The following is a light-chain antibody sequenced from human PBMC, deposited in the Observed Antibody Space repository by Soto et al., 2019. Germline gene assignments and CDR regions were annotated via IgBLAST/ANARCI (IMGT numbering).Light chain of an antibody. Sequence: DIQMTQPPSTLSASLGERVTITSRASQSISSWLAWYPQKPGKAPKLLIYKASTLKSGVPSRFSGSGSGTEFTLTISSLQPDDFAPYYCQHYNSYSEAFGQGTKVDI. V-gene: IGKV1-5*03. CDR1: QSISSW. CDR3: QHYNSYSEA. CDR2: KAS. J-gene: IGKJ1*01.